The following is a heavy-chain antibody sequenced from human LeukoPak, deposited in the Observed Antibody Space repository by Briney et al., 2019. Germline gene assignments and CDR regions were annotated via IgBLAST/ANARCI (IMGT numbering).Heavy chain of an antibody. V-gene: IGHV4-59*08. CDR2: IYYSGST. J-gene: IGHJ4*02. Sequence: PSETLSLTCTVSGGSISSDYWSWIRQPPGKGLEWIGYIYYSGSTNYNPSLKSRLTISVDTSKNQFSLKLSSVTAADTAVYYCASSGYDYVWGSYRSYFDYWGQGTLVTVSS. CDR1: GGSISSDY. D-gene: IGHD3-16*02. CDR3: ASSGYDYVWGSYRSYFDY.